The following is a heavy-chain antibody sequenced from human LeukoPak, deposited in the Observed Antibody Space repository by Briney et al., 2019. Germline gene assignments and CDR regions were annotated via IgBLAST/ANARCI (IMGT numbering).Heavy chain of an antibody. CDR1: GFTFSSYS. CDR3: AREGARSWAGKGIYFDY. J-gene: IGHJ4*02. Sequence: GGSLRLSCAASGFTFSSYSMNWVRQAPGKGLEWVSSISSSSSYIYYADSVKGRFTISRDNAKNSLYLQMSSLRAEDTAVYYCAREGARSWAGKGIYFDYWGQGTLVTVSS. CDR2: ISSSSSYI. V-gene: IGHV3-21*01. D-gene: IGHD6-19*01.